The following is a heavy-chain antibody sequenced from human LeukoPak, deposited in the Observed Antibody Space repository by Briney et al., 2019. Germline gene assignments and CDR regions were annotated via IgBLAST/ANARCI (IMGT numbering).Heavy chain of an antibody. J-gene: IGHJ6*02. Sequence: SETLSLTCTVSGGSIRSSSYYWGWIRQPPGKGLQWIGSIYYSGSTHYNPSLTSRVTISVDTSKNQFSLKLSSVTAADTAVYYCAVTPKGYSYGFGDYYYYGMDVWGQGTTVTVSS. CDR1: GGSIRSSSYY. V-gene: IGHV4-39*07. CDR2: IYYSGST. D-gene: IGHD5-18*01. CDR3: AVTPKGYSYGFGDYYYYGMDV.